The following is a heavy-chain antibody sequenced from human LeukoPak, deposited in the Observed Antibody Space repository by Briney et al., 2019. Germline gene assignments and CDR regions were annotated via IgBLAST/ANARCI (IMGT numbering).Heavy chain of an antibody. CDR2: IYYIGNT. J-gene: IGHJ4*02. CDR1: GGSISSSGYY. D-gene: IGHD2-21*01. CDR3: ARDSLFDPRERDSQADY. V-gene: IGHV4-39*02. Sequence: SETLSLTCTVSGGSISSSGYYWGWIRQPPGKGLEWIGTIYYIGNTYYNPSLKSRVTISVDTSKNQFSLKLSSVTAADTAVYYCARDSLFDPRERDSQADYWGQGTLVTVSS.